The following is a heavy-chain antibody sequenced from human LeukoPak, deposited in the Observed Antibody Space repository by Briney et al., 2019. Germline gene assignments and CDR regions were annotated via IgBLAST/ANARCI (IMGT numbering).Heavy chain of an antibody. CDR2: IYYSGST. J-gene: IGHJ4*02. V-gene: IGHV4-59*12. Sequence: SETLSLTCTVSGGSISSYYWSWIRQPPGKGLEWIGYIYYSGSTNYNPSLKSRVTISVDTSKNQFSLKLSSVTAADTAVYYCARGLRDYGGIDYWGQGTLVTVSS. D-gene: IGHD4-23*01. CDR1: GGSISSYY. CDR3: ARGLRDYGGIDY.